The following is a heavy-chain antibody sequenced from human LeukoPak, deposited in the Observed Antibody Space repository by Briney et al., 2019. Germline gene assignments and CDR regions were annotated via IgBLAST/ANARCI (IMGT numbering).Heavy chain of an antibody. CDR1: GFTFSSYS. J-gene: IGHJ6*03. Sequence: QPGGSLILSCAASGFTFSSYSMNWVRQAPGKGREWVSYISSSSSTIYYADSVKGRFTTSRDNAKNSLYLQMNSLRAEDTAVYYCAREVSSSSGGYYYYYYMDVWGKGTTVTVSS. CDR2: ISSSSSTI. CDR3: AREVSSSSGGYYYYYYMDV. D-gene: IGHD6-6*01. V-gene: IGHV3-48*01.